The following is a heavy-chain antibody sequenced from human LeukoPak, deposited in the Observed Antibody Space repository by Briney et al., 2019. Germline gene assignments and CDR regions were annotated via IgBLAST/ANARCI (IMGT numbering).Heavy chain of an antibody. D-gene: IGHD3-10*01. Sequence: GGSLRLSCAASGFTFDDFAMHWVRQAPGKGLEWVSGISWNSGSIAYADSVKGRFTISRDNAKNSLYLQMNSLRPEDTALYYCAKDIAFRSETYYGMDVWGQGTTVTVSS. V-gene: IGHV3-9*01. CDR3: AKDIAFRSETYYGMDV. CDR1: GFTFDDFA. J-gene: IGHJ6*02. CDR2: ISWNSGSI.